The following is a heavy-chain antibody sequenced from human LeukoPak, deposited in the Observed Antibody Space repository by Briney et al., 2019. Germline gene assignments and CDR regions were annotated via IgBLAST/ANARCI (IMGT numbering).Heavy chain of an antibody. D-gene: IGHD2-15*01. V-gene: IGHV1-18*01. Sequence: GASVKVSCKAPGYTFTTYAISWVRQAPGQGLEWMGWISTYNGNTNYAQKFQGRVTLTTDTSTRTAYMDLRSLRSDDTAVYHCARVALGSWYFDLWGRGTLVTVSS. J-gene: IGHJ2*01. CDR2: ISTYNGNT. CDR1: GYTFTTYA. CDR3: ARVALGSWYFDL.